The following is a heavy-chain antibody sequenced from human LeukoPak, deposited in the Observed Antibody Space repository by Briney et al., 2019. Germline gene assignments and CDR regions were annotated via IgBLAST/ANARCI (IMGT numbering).Heavy chain of an antibody. CDR1: GGSISSSSYY. D-gene: IGHD6-13*01. V-gene: IGHV4-39*07. CDR3: ARAIAAAANAFDI. J-gene: IGHJ3*02. CDR2: IYYSGST. Sequence: ASETLSLTCTVSGGSISSSSYYWGWIRQPPGKGLEWIGSIYYSGSTYYNPSLKSRVTISVDTSKNQFSLKLSSVTAADTAVYYCARAIAAAANAFDIWGQGTMVTVSS.